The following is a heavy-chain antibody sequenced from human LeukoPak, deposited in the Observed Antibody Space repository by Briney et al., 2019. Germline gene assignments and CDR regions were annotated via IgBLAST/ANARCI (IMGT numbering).Heavy chain of an antibody. CDR2: INSDGSST. J-gene: IGHJ4*02. CDR1: GFTFSSYW. D-gene: IGHD3-22*01. CDR3: ARDALGYDSSGDYDY. Sequence: GGSLRLSCAASGFTFSSYWMHWVRQAPGKGLVWVSRINSDGSSTSYADSVKGRFTISRDNAKNTLYLQMNSLRAEDTAVYYCARDALGYDSSGDYDYWGQGTLVTVSS. V-gene: IGHV3-74*01.